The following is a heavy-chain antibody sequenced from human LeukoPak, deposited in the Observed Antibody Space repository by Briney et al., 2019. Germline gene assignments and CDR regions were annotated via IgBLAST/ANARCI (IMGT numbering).Heavy chain of an antibody. D-gene: IGHD3-16*01. Sequence: GGSLRLSCAASGFIFSDYSMNWVRQAPGKGLEWVSYISRSSSILYYADSVKGRFTISRDNAKNSLYLEMNSLRAEDTAVYYCARRLLLGQNYPLDYWGQGTLVTVSS. CDR2: ISRSSSIL. V-gene: IGHV3-48*04. CDR1: GFIFSDYS. CDR3: ARRLLLGQNYPLDY. J-gene: IGHJ4*02.